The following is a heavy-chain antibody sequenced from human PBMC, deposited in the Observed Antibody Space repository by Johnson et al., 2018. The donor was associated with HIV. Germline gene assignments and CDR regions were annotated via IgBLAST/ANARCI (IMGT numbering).Heavy chain of an antibody. D-gene: IGHD1-26*01. CDR1: QFTVSSYY. J-gene: IGHJ3*02. CDR2: ISYDGSNK. V-gene: IGHV3-30*18. CDR3: AKDPNRGGTYPDAFDI. Sequence: QVQLVESGGGLAQPAWSPRLSCAASQFTVSSYYMNCVRQAPGKGLEWVAVISYDGSNKYYADSVKGRFTISRDNSKNTLYLQMNSLRAEDTAVYYCAKDPNRGGTYPDAFDIWGQGTMVTVSS.